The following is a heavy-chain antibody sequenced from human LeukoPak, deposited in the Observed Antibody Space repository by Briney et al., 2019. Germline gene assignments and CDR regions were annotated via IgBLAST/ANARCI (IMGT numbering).Heavy chain of an antibody. CDR2: IYYSGSS. CDR1: GVSISSGPYY. D-gene: IGHD6-19*01. Sequence: SETLSLTCTVSGVSISSGPYYWGWIRQPPGKGLEWIGSIYYSGSSYHNPSLKSRVTISVDTSKNQFSLKLSSVTAADTAVYYCARQNGGGSGWNYYYYYMDVWGKGTTVTISS. J-gene: IGHJ6*03. CDR3: ARQNGGGSGWNYYYYYMDV. V-gene: IGHV4-39*01.